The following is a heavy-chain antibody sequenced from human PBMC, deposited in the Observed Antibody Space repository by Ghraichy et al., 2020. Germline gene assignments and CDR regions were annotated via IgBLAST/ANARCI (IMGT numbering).Heavy chain of an antibody. CDR3: ARGRGYSYALDY. J-gene: IGHJ4*02. D-gene: IGHD5-18*01. CDR2: INHSGST. V-gene: IGHV4-34*01. Sequence: SETLSLTCAVYGGSFSGYYWSWIRQPPGKGLECIGEINHSGSTNYNPSLKSRVTISVDTSKNQFSLKLSSVTAADTAVYYCARGRGYSYALDYWGQGTLVTVSS. CDR1: GGSFSGYY.